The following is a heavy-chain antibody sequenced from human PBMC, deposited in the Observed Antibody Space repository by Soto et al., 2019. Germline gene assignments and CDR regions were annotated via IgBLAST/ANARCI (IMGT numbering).Heavy chain of an antibody. Sequence: AGGSLRLSCAASGFSFSSYGMHWVRQAPGKGLERVALIWYDESNKHYADSVKGRFTISRDNSKNTLYLQMNSLRAEDTAVYRCARVGRGYSGYDFFDYWGQGTLVTVSS. CDR2: IWYDESNK. D-gene: IGHD5-12*01. CDR1: GFSFSSYG. CDR3: ARVGRGYSGYDFFDY. J-gene: IGHJ4*02. V-gene: IGHV3-33*01.